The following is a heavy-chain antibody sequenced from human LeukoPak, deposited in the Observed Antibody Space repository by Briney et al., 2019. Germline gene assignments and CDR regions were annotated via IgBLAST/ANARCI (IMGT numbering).Heavy chain of an antibody. J-gene: IGHJ6*03. V-gene: IGHV3-7*01. D-gene: IGHD5-18*01. Sequence: SGGSLRLSCTASGFTFSTYWMSWVRQAPGKGLEWVANIKEDGSEKYYVDSVKGRFTISRDNAKNSLYQQMNSLRAEDTAVYYCARATEGYTYGYRVYYYYYMDVWGKGTTVTVSS. CDR1: GFTFSTYW. CDR3: ARATEGYTYGYRVYYYYYMDV. CDR2: IKEDGSEK.